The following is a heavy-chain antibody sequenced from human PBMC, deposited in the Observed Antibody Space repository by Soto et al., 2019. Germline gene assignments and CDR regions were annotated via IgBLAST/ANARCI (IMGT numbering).Heavy chain of an antibody. Sequence: QVQLVQSGAEEKKPGATVKVSCKASGYTFTSYAMDWVRQAPGPRLEWMGWINAGNGNTKYSQKFQGRVTITRDTSASTAYMELSSLRSEDTAVYYCARGVPLWFDPWGQGTMVTVSS. CDR3: ARGVPLWFDP. CDR1: GYTFTSYA. V-gene: IGHV1-3*05. J-gene: IGHJ5*02. CDR2: INAGNGNT. D-gene: IGHD3-10*01.